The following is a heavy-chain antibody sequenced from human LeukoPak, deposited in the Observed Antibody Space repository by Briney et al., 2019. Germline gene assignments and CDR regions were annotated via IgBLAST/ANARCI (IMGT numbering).Heavy chain of an antibody. J-gene: IGHJ3*01. CDR2: ITVSGTTT. V-gene: IGHV3-23*01. D-gene: IGHD3-10*01. CDR1: GFTVSSNY. Sequence: GGSLRLSCAASGFTVSSNYMSWVRQAPGKGLEWVASITVSGTTTYIADSVKGRFTISRDNSKNTVYLQMNSLRVDDTAVYYCAKDAYFYGSGSYFDAIDVWGQGTLVTVS. CDR3: AKDAYFYGSGSYFDAIDV.